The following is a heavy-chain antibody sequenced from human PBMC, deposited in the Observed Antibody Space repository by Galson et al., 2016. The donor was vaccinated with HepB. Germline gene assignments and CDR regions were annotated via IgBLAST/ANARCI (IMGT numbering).Heavy chain of an antibody. V-gene: IGHV3-23*01. CDR3: AKDGGYCSDATCYYRNS. D-gene: IGHD2-15*01. CDR2: ITGSGGWI. J-gene: IGHJ4*02. Sequence: SLRLSCAASGFTLSNYWMSWVRQAPGKGLEWVSTITGSGGWIKYADSVKGRLITSRDNSKNTLYLQLNSLRAEDTAVYYCAKDGGYCSDATCYYRNSWGQGTLVTVAS. CDR1: GFTLSNYW.